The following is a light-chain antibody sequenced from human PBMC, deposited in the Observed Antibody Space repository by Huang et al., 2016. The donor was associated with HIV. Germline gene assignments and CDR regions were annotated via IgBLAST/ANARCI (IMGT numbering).Light chain of an antibody. J-gene: IGKJ5*01. CDR1: QSLIYSDGNTY. V-gene: IGKV2-30*01. CDR3: MQGTHWPPIT. CDR2: NMS. Sequence: DVVLTQSPLSLPVTLGQPASISCWSSQSLIYSDGNTYLSWFQQRPGQSPRRLIYNMSNRDAGVPDRFSGSGSGSDFTLKISKVEAEDVAVYYCMQGTHWPPITFGQGTRLEI.